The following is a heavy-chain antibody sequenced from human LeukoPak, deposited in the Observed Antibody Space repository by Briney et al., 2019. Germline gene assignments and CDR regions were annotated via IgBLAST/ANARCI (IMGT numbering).Heavy chain of an antibody. V-gene: IGHV1-2*02. D-gene: IGHD3-22*01. CDR3: ARVNDSSGYTYDY. Sequence: GASVKVSCKASGCTFTGYYMHWVRQAPGQGLEWMGWINPNSGGTNYAQKFQGRVTMTRDTSISTAYMELSRLRSDDTAVYYCARVNDSSGYTYDYWGQGTLVTVSS. CDR2: INPNSGGT. J-gene: IGHJ4*02. CDR1: GCTFTGYY.